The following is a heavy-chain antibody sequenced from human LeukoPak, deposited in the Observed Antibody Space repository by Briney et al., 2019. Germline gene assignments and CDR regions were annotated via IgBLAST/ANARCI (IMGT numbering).Heavy chain of an antibody. CDR2: IYYSGST. V-gene: IGHV4-39*01. CDR3: ARRDSSSWAHKIDY. Sequence: PSETLSLTCTVSGGSISSSSYYWGWIRQPPGKGLEWIGSIYYSGSTYYNPSLKSRVTISVDTSKNQFSLKLSSVTAADTAVYYCARRDSSSWAHKIDYWGQGTLVTVSS. J-gene: IGHJ4*02. D-gene: IGHD6-13*01. CDR1: GGSISSSSYY.